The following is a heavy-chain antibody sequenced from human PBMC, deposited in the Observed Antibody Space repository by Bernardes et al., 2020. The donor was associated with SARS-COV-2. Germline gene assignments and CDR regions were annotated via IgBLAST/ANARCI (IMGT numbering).Heavy chain of an antibody. V-gene: IGHV1-8*01. D-gene: IGHD1-26*01. CDR2: MNPHNDNT. CDR1: GYTFTTHD. J-gene: IGHJ4*02. Sequence: ASVKVSCKTSGYTFTTHDINWVRQATGQGLEWMGWMNPHNDNTGYAQKFHGRVTMTKDTSISTAYMELNSLTSEDTAVYYCARGPLSTELTPGRLDYWGEGTLVTVSS. CDR3: ARGPLSTELTPGRLDY.